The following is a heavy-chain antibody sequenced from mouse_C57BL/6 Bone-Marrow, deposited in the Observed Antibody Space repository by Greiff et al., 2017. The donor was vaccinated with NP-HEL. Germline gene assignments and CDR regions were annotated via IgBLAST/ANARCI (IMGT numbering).Heavy chain of an antibody. V-gene: IGHV5-9-1*02. CDR2: ISSGGDYI. Sequence: EVKLMESGEGLVKPGGSLKLSCAASGFTFSSYAMSWVRQTPEKRLEWVAYISSGGDYIYYADTVKGRFTISRDNARNTLYLQMSSLKSEDTAMYYCTRVPLYYDYDGFAYWGQGTLVTVAA. J-gene: IGHJ3*01. CDR3: TRVPLYYDYDGFAY. D-gene: IGHD2-4*01. CDR1: GFTFSSYA.